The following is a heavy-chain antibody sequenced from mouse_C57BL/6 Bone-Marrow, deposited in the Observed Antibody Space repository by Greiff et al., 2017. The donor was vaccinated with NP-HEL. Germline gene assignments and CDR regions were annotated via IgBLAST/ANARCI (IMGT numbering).Heavy chain of an antibody. CDR3: TPYYYGPFDY. CDR1: GFNIKDDY. V-gene: IGHV14-4*01. D-gene: IGHD1-1*01. CDR2: IDPENGDT. Sequence: EVQLQQSGAELVRPGASVKLSCIASGFNIKDDYMHWVKQRPEQGLEWIGWIDPENGDTEYASKFQGKATITADTSSNTAYLQLSSLTSEDTAVYYCTPYYYGPFDYWGQGTTLTVSS. J-gene: IGHJ2*01.